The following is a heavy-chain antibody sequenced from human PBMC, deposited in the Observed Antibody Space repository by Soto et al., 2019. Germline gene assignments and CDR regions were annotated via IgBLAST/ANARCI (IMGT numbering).Heavy chain of an antibody. CDR3: ARAYYYENDGYYYFDY. D-gene: IGHD3-22*01. CDR1: GGSISSYY. J-gene: IGHJ4*02. Sequence: SETLSLTCTVSGGSISSYYWSWIRQPPGRGLEWIGYIYYSGSASYNPALKSRVTISADTSKNQFSLKLSSVTAADTAVYYCARAYYYENDGYYYFDYWGLGTLVTVS. V-gene: IGHV4-59*08. CDR2: IYYSGSA.